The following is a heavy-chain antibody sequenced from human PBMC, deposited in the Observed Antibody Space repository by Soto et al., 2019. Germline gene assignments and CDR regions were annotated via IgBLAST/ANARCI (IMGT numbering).Heavy chain of an antibody. CDR3: ASVLSQRYCSGGSCFRNFDY. CDR2: ISGSGGST. CDR1: GFTFSSYA. V-gene: IGHV3-23*01. D-gene: IGHD2-15*01. Sequence: EVQLLESGGGLVQPGGSLRLSCAASGFTFSSYAMSWVRQAPGKGLEWVPAISGSGGSTYYADSVKGRFTISRDNSKNTLYLQMNSLRAEDTAVYYCASVLSQRYCSGGSCFRNFDYWGQGTLVTVSS. J-gene: IGHJ4*02.